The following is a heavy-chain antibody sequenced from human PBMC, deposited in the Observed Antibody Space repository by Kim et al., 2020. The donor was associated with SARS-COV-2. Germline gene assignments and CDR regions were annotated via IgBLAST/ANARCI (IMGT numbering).Heavy chain of an antibody. Sequence: ASVKVSCKASGYTFTSYGISWVRQAPGQGLEWMGWISAYNGNTNYAQKLQGRVTMTTDTSTSTAYMELRSLRSDDTAVYYCARSIPSYSSSWHPPGSYGMDVWGQGTTVTVSS. D-gene: IGHD6-13*01. CDR1: GYTFTSYG. CDR2: ISAYNGNT. CDR3: ARSIPSYSSSWHPPGSYGMDV. J-gene: IGHJ6*02. V-gene: IGHV1-18*01.